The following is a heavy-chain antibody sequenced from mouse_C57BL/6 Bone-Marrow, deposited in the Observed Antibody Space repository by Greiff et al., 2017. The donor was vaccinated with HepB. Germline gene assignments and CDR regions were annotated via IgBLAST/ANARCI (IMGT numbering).Heavy chain of an antibody. J-gene: IGHJ2*01. D-gene: IGHD1-2*01. Sequence: VQLQQPGAELVRPGTSVKLSCKASGYTFTSYWMHWVKQRPGQGLEWIGVIDPSDSYTNYNQKFKGKATLTVDTSSSTAYMQLRSLTSEDSAVYYCARGAVFTTALEGDYWGQGTTLTVSS. CDR2: IDPSDSYT. CDR1: GYTFTSYW. CDR3: ARGAVFTTALEGDY. V-gene: IGHV1-59*01.